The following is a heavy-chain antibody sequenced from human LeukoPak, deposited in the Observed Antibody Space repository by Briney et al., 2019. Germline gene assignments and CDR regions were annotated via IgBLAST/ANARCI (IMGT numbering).Heavy chain of an antibody. D-gene: IGHD6-13*01. CDR2: IYHSGST. V-gene: IGHV4-30-2*01. CDR3: ARRGSSPSTLDI. J-gene: IGHJ3*02. Sequence: SETLSLTCTVSGGSISSGAYYWSWIRQPPGKGLEWIGYIYHSGSTYYNPSLKSRVTISVDRSTNQFSLKLTSVTAADTAVYYCARRGSSPSTLDIWGQGTMVTVSS. CDR1: GGSISSGAYY.